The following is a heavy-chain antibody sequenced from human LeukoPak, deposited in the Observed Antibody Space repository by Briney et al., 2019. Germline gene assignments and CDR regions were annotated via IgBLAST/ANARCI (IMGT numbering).Heavy chain of an antibody. Sequence: PSETLSLTCTVSGGSISSGSYYWSWIRQPAGKGLEWIGRIYTSGSTNYNPSLKSRVTISVDTSKNQFSLKLSSVTAADTAVYYCARHQGWFGELLSGWFDPWGQGTLVTVSS. CDR3: ARHQGWFGELLSGWFDP. CDR1: GGSISSGSYY. J-gene: IGHJ5*02. CDR2: IYTSGST. D-gene: IGHD3-10*01. V-gene: IGHV4-61*02.